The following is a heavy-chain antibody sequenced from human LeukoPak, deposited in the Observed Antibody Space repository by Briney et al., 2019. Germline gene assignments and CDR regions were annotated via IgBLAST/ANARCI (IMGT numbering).Heavy chain of an antibody. CDR3: ARGLAGKQWLVLPFDY. Sequence: SQTLSLTCAISGDSVSSNSAAWNWIRQSPSRGLEWLGRTYYRSKWYNDYAVSVKSRITINPDTSKNQFSLQLNSVTPEDTAVYYCARGLAGKQWLVLPFDYWGQGTLVTVSS. CDR2: TYYRSKWYN. D-gene: IGHD6-19*01. V-gene: IGHV6-1*01. J-gene: IGHJ4*02. CDR1: GDSVSSNSAA.